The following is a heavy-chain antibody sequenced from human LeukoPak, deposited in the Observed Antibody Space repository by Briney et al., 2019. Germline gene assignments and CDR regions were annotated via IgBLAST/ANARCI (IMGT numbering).Heavy chain of an antibody. J-gene: IGHJ4*02. V-gene: IGHV3-48*01. Sequence: PGGSLRLSCAASGFTFSSYSMNWVRQAPGKGLEWVSYISSSSSIIYYADSVKGRFTISRDDAKNSLYLQMNSLRAEDTAVYYCAKDLHYGSADYWGQGTLVTVSS. D-gene: IGHD3-10*01. CDR2: ISSSSSII. CDR3: AKDLHYGSADY. CDR1: GFTFSSYS.